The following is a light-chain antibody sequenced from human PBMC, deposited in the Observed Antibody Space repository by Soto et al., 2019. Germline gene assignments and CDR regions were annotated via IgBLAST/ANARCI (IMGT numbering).Light chain of an antibody. CDR1: QXVSSY. J-gene: IGKJ4*01. CDR3: QQRSNWPPKLT. Sequence: IXLTXSPAXLXXXXGERATLXXXASQXVSSYLAWYQQKPGQAPRLLIYDASNXATGIPARFXXXGXGTDFTLTISSLEPEDFAVYYCQQRSNWPPKLTFGGGTKVEIK. V-gene: IGKV3-11*01. CDR2: DAS.